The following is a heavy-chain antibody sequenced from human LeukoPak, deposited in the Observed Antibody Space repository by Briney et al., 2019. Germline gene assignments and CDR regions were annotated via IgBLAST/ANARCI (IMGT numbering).Heavy chain of an antibody. D-gene: IGHD6-13*01. V-gene: IGHV4-34*01. CDR1: GGSFSGYY. CDR2: INHSGST. Sequence: PSETLSLTCAVYGGSFSGYYWSWIRQPPGKGLEWIGEINHSGSTNYNPSLKSRVTISVDTSKNQFSLKLSSVTAADTAVCYCAREGRIAAAGTNWFDPWGQGTLVTVSS. J-gene: IGHJ5*02. CDR3: AREGRIAAAGTNWFDP.